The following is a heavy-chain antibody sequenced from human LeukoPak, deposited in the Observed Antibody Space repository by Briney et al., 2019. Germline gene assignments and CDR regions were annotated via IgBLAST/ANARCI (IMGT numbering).Heavy chain of an antibody. CDR1: GFTFSSYA. V-gene: IGHV3-30*01. J-gene: IGHJ4*02. Sequence: GGSLRLSCAASGFTFSSYAMHWVRQAPGKGLEWVAVITYDGSNKYYADSVKGRFTISRDNSKNTLYLQMNSLRAEDTAVYYCARADYYDSSGYPDYWGQGTLVTVSS. CDR2: ITYDGSNK. CDR3: ARADYYDSSGYPDY. D-gene: IGHD3-22*01.